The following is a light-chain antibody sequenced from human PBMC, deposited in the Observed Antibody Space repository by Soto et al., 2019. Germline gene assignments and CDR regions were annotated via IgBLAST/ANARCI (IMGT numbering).Light chain of an antibody. CDR3: QQLYRYPIT. CDR2: KAS. V-gene: IGKV1-5*03. Sequence: DIQMTQSPSTLSASVGDRVTITCRASQSINTWLAWYQQKPGKAPKLLIYKASSLESGVPSRFSGSGSGTEFTLTISSLQPEDFATYYCQQLYRYPITFGQGTRREIK. CDR1: QSINTW. J-gene: IGKJ5*01.